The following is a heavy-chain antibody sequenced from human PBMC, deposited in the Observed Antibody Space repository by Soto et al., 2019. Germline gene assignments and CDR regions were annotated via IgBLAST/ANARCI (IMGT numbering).Heavy chain of an antibody. V-gene: IGHV3-49*03. D-gene: IGHD2-2*01. CDR3: SRVRGGYCSTTSCSHYNWFDP. J-gene: IGHJ5*02. Sequence: GGSLRLSCTASGFTFADSPMSWFRQAPGKGLEWVSFIRSKDYGGTTEYAASVKGRFTVSRDDFKSIAYLQMNSLKTEDTAVYFCSRVRGGYCSTTSCSHYNWFDPWGQGTLVTVSS. CDR1: GFTFADSP. CDR2: IRSKDYGGTT.